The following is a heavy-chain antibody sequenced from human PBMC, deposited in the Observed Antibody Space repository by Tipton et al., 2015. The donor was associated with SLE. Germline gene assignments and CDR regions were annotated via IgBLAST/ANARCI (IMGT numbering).Heavy chain of an antibody. CDR3: ARGAYYDFWSGYSFLGDY. V-gene: IGHV4-59*12. D-gene: IGHD3-3*01. CDR1: GGSISSYY. J-gene: IGHJ4*02. CDR2: IYYSGST. Sequence: TLSLTCTVSGGSISSYYWSWIRQPPGKGLEWIGYIYYSGSTNYNPSLKSRVTISVDTSKNQFSLKLTSVTAADTAVYYCARGAYYDFWSGYSFLGDYWGQGTLVTVSS.